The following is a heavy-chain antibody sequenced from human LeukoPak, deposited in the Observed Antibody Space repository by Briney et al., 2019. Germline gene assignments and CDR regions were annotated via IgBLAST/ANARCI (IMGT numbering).Heavy chain of an antibody. J-gene: IGHJ3*02. CDR1: GGTFSSYT. D-gene: IGHD4-23*01. V-gene: IGHV1-69*02. CDR3: AGGESAVVTGGGDI. Sequence: GASAKVSCKASGGTFSSYTISWVRQAPGQGLEWMGRIIPILGIANYAQKFQGRATITADKSTSTAYMELSSLRSEDTAVYYCAGGESAVVTGGGDIWGQGTMVTVSS. CDR2: IIPILGIA.